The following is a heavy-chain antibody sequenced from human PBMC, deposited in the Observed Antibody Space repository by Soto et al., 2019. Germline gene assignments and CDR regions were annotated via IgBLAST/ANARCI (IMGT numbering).Heavy chain of an antibody. V-gene: IGHV1-46*01. CDR1: GYTFSSYY. Sequence: EASVKGSCKASGYTFSSYYMNWARQAPGQGLEWLGIINPSGGYTTYAQRFLGRVTMTSDTSTSTVHMELSSLRSEDTAVYYCARGREYDFWSGYYFAPYGMDVWGQGTTVTVSS. CDR2: INPSGGYT. J-gene: IGHJ6*02. D-gene: IGHD3-3*01. CDR3: ARGREYDFWSGYYFAPYGMDV.